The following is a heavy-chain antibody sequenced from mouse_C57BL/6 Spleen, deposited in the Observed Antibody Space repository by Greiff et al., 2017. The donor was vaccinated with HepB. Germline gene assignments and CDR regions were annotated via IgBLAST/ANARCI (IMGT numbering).Heavy chain of an antibody. CDR1: GFTFSSYA. CDR2: ISDGGSYT. V-gene: IGHV5-4*01. D-gene: IGHD1-1*01. CDR3: AREEITTVVAPFDY. Sequence: EVHLVESGGGLVKPGGSLKLSCAASGFTFSSYAMSWVRQTPEKRLEWVATISDGGSYTYYPDNVKGRFTISRDNAKNNLYLQMSHLKSEDTAMYYCAREEITTVVAPFDYWGQGTTLTVSS. J-gene: IGHJ2*01.